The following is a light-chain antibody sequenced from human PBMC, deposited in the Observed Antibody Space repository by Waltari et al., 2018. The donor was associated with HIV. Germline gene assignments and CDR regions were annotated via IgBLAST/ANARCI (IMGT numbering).Light chain of an antibody. CDR2: EVS. J-gene: IGLJ2*01. Sequence: QSALTQPPSASGSPGQSVTISCTGTSSNVGGSNYVSWYQQHPGKAPKLMIYEVSKRPSGVPDRFSGSKSDNTASLTVSGLQAEDEADYYCSSYAGSNNLFGGGTKLTVL. CDR1: SSNVGGSNY. CDR3: SSYAGSNNL. V-gene: IGLV2-8*01.